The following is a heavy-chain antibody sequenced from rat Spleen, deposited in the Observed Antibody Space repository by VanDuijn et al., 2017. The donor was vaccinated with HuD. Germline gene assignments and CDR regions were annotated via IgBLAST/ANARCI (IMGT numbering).Heavy chain of an antibody. CDR3: TGEWSYGSSAY. CDR2: ISSGGNG. Sequence: QVQLKESGPGLVQPSQTLSLTCTVSGFSLTSYHVSWVRQPPGKGLEWIAAISSGGNGYYNSPLKSRLSISRDTSKSQVFLKMNSLQTEDTAIYFCTGEWSYGSSAYWGQGTLVTVSS. CDR1: GFSLTSYH. V-gene: IGHV2-6*01. J-gene: IGHJ3*01. D-gene: IGHD1-7*01.